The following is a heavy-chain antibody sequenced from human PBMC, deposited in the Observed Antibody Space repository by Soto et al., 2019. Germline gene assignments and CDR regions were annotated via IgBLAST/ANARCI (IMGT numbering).Heavy chain of an antibody. D-gene: IGHD3-10*01. V-gene: IGHV3-7*01. CDR3: ASLNNYASHGDAFDI. CDR2: IKGDGSEK. Sequence: PGGSLTLSCAASEFTFSSYWMSWVRQAPGKGLEWVANIKGDGSEKYYVDSVKGRFTISRDNAKNSLYLQMNSLRAEDTATYYCASLNNYASHGDAFDIWGQGTMVTVSS. CDR1: EFTFSSYW. J-gene: IGHJ3*02.